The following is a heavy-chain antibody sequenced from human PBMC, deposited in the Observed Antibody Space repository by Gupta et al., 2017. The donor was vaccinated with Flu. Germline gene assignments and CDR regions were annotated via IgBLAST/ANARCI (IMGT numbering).Heavy chain of an antibody. V-gene: IGHV3-11*01. CDR2: INYFGNNI. J-gene: IGHJ4*02. CDR3: ARTVYNYGNYFDY. D-gene: IGHD5-18*01. CDR1: FRDYY. Sequence: FRDYYMSWIRQAPGKGLEWVSYINYFGNNIYYAATVEGRFTISRDNAKNSLYLQMNRLRAEDTAVYYCARTVYNYGNYFDYWGQGALVTVSS.